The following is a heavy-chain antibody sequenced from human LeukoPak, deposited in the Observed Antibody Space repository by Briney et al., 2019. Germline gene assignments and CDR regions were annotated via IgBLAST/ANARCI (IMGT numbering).Heavy chain of an antibody. J-gene: IGHJ3*02. Sequence: GASVKVSCKASGYTFTSYYMHWVRQAPGQGLEWMGIINPSGGSTSYAQKFQGRVTMTRDMSTSTVYMELSSLRSEDTAVYYCARDVQAGAIPIDAFDIWGQGTMVTVSS. CDR3: ARDVQAGAIPIDAFDI. CDR2: INPSGGST. CDR1: GYTFTSYY. V-gene: IGHV1-46*01. D-gene: IGHD1-26*01.